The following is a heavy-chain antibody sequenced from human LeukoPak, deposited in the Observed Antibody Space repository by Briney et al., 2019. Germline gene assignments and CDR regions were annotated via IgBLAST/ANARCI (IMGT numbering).Heavy chain of an antibody. D-gene: IGHD2-2*01. CDR3: ARDGRSSTSCYD. Sequence: GGSLRLSCAASGFTFSSYSMNWVRQAPGKGLEWVSSISSSSSYIYYADSVKGRFTISRDNAKNSLYLQMNSLRAEDTAVYYCARDGRSSTSCYDWGQGTLVTASS. CDR2: ISSSSSYI. V-gene: IGHV3-21*01. J-gene: IGHJ4*02. CDR1: GFTFSSYS.